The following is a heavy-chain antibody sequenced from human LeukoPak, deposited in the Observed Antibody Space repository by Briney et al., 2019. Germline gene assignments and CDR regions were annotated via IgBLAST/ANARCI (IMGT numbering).Heavy chain of an antibody. CDR2: ITPTSSYI. CDR3: ARLRRNNDNSGYYYYYDY. Sequence: PGGSLRLSCAASGLTFSCYSFNWVRQAPGKGLEWVSSITPTSSYIYYADSVKGRFTISRDNAKNSLYLQMNSLRAEDTAVYYCARLRRNNDNSGYYYYYDYWGQGTLVTVSS. CDR1: GLTFSCYS. V-gene: IGHV3-21*01. D-gene: IGHD3-22*01. J-gene: IGHJ4*02.